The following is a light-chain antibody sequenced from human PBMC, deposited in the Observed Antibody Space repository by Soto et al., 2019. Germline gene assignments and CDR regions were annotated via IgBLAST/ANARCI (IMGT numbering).Light chain of an antibody. CDR3: QQRLNWPPLT. CDR2: DAT. V-gene: IGKV3-11*01. J-gene: IGKJ4*01. CDR1: QSVGRY. Sequence: EVVLTQSPGTLSLSPGERATLSCRASQSVGRYLVWYQQKPGQPPRLLIYDATNRATGIPARFSGGGSGTDFTLTSSSLEPEDFAVYYCQQRLNWPPLTFGGGTKVEIK.